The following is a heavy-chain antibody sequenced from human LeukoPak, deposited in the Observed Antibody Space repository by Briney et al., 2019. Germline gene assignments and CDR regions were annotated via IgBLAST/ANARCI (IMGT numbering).Heavy chain of an antibody. CDR3: AKGPPRYFDWLLYFQH. Sequence: GGSLRLSCAASGFTFSSYGMSWVRQAPGKGLEWVSAISGSGGSTYYADSVKGRFTISRDNSKNTLYLQMNSLSAEDTAVYYCAKGPPRYFDWLLYFQHWGQGTLVTVSS. CDR1: GFTFSSYG. D-gene: IGHD3-9*01. CDR2: ISGSGGST. J-gene: IGHJ1*01. V-gene: IGHV3-23*01.